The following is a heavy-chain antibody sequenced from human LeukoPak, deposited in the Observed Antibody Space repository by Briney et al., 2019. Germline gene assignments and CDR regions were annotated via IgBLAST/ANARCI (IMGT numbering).Heavy chain of an antibody. D-gene: IGHD3-16*01. CDR1: GFTFSTYG. J-gene: IGHJ5*02. CDR3: ASQSYARFDP. Sequence: GGSLRLSCAASGFTFSTYGMSWVRQAPGKGLEWVGNIQPDGSEQYPVDSVKGRFTISRDNSRKLLFLQMNSLRVEDTAVYYCASQSYARFDPWGQGTLVTVSS. CDR2: IQPDGSEQ. V-gene: IGHV3-7*01.